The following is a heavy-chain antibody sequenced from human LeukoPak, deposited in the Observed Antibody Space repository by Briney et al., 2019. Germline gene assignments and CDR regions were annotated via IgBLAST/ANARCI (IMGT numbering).Heavy chain of an antibody. CDR2: ISGSGNTT. D-gene: IGHD2-15*01. V-gene: IGHV3-23*01. CDR1: QFTFSNYA. J-gene: IGHJ2*01. CDR3: AKGPAPYCSGGSCYSPHWYFDL. Sequence: GGSLILSCAASQFTFSNYALSWVRQAPGKGPEWVSAISGSGNTTYFGDSVTGRFTISRDNPKNTVYLQMNSLSAEDTAVYYCAKGPAPYCSGGSCYSPHWYFDLWGRGTLVTVSS.